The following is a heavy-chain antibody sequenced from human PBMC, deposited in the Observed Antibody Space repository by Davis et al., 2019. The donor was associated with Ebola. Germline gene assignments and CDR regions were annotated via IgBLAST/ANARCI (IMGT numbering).Heavy chain of an antibody. D-gene: IGHD6-19*01. CDR1: GGSISSYY. CDR3: ARDLSRGSSGWYPGY. Sequence: PSETLSLTCTVSGGSISSYYWSWIRQPPGKGLEWVSSISSSSSYIYYADSVKGRFTISRDNAKNSLYLQMNSLRAEDTAVYYCARDLSRGSSGWYPGYWGQGTLVTVSS. CDR2: ISSSSSYI. J-gene: IGHJ4*02. V-gene: IGHV3-21*01.